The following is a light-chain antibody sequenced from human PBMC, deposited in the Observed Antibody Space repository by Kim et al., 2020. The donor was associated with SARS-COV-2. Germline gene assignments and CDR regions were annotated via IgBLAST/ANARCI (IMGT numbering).Light chain of an antibody. J-gene: IGLJ3*02. Sequence: SVKLTCTLSSGHRSYAIAWHQQQPEKGPRYLMKLNSDGSHSKGDGIPDRFSGSSSGAERYLTISSLQSEDEADYYCQTWGTGIRVFGGGTQLTVL. CDR1: SGHRSYA. V-gene: IGLV4-69*01. CDR3: QTWGTGIRV. CDR2: LNSDGSH.